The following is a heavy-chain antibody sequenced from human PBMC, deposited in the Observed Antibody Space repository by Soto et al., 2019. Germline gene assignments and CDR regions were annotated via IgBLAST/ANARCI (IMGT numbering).Heavy chain of an antibody. J-gene: IGHJ4*02. V-gene: IGHV1-18*01. D-gene: IGHD4-17*01. CDR2: ISGYNGNT. CDR3: ARDLAYGGPFDY. Sequence: QVQLVQSGAEVKKPGASVKVSCKASGYTFTSYGIIWVRQAPGQGLEWMGWISGYNGNTNYAHKPQGRVTMTTDTSTSTAEMELRSLRSDDTAVYYCARDLAYGGPFDYWGQGALGTVSS. CDR1: GYTFTSYG.